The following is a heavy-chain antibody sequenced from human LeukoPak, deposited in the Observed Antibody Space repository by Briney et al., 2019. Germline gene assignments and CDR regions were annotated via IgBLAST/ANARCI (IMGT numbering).Heavy chain of an antibody. J-gene: IGHJ4*02. Sequence: GGSLRLSCAASGFTFSSYSMNWVRQAPGKGLEWVSSICSSSSYIYYADSVKGRFTISRDNAKNSLYLQMNSQRAEDTAVYYCARDRVAAAGPDYWGQGTLVTVSS. CDR3: ARDRVAAAGPDY. CDR2: ICSSSSYI. CDR1: GFTFSSYS. V-gene: IGHV3-21*01. D-gene: IGHD6-13*01.